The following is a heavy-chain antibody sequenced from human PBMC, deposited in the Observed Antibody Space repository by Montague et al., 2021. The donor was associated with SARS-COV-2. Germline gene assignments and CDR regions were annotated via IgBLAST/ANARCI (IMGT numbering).Heavy chain of an antibody. CDR1: GGSISSYY. Sequence: SETLSLTCTVSGGSISSYYWSWIRQPPGRGLEWIGYIYNSGSTNYNPSLKSRVTISVDTSKNQFSLKLSSVTAADTAVYYCARVGVPYYDILTGYYIEGSDAFDIWGQGTMVTVSS. CDR2: IYNSGST. D-gene: IGHD3-9*01. J-gene: IGHJ3*02. CDR3: ARVGVPYYDILTGYYIEGSDAFDI. V-gene: IGHV4-59*13.